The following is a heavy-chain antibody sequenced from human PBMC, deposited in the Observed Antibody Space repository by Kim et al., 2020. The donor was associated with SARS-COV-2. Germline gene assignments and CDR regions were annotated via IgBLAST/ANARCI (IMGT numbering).Heavy chain of an antibody. CDR3: ARHPLYCSSTSCYTKGGYYYYGMDV. Sequence: GESLKISCKGSGYSFTSYWISWVRQMPGKGLEWMGRIDPSDSYTNYSPSFQGHVTISADKSISTAYLQWSSLKASDTAMYYCARHPLYCSSTSCYTKGGYYYYGMDVWGQGTTVTVSS. CDR1: GYSFTSYW. V-gene: IGHV5-10-1*01. J-gene: IGHJ6*02. CDR2: IDPSDSYT. D-gene: IGHD2-2*02.